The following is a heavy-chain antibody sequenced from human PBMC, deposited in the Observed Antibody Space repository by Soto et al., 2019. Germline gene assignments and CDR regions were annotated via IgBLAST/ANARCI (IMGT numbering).Heavy chain of an antibody. CDR3: ARRRGYSYDFDY. J-gene: IGHJ4*02. V-gene: IGHV5-10-1*01. Sequence: PXESLKISFNASGYTFTNNWISWVRQKPGQGLEWMGRIDPSDSRTKYNPSFEGHVTISIDKSINTAFLQWSSLRASDTAVYFCARRRGYSYDFDYWGQGTLVTVSS. D-gene: IGHD5-18*01. CDR2: IDPSDSRT. CDR1: GYTFTNNW.